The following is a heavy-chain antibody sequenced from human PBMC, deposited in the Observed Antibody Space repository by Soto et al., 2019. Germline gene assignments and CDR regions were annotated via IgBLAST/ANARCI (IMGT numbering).Heavy chain of an antibody. CDR2: TYYGGST. D-gene: IGHD3-22*01. CDR3: ARADILGYDIDY. J-gene: IGHJ4*02. CDR1: GGSISSGDYY. Sequence: QVQLQESGPGLVKPSQTLSLTCTVSGGSISSGDYYWSWIRQPPGKGLEWIGYTYYGGSTYYNPSLQSRVTISVDPSKNQFSLKLSSVTAADTAVYYCARADILGYDIDYWGQGALVTVSS. V-gene: IGHV4-30-4*01.